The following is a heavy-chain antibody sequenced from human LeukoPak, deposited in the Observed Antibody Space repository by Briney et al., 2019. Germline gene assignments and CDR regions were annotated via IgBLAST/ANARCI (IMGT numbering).Heavy chain of an antibody. D-gene: IGHD4-17*01. J-gene: IGHJ4*02. CDR1: GGTFSSYA. V-gene: IGHV1-69*05. Sequence: GASVKVSCKASGGTFSSYAISWVRQAPGQGLEWMGGIIPIFGTANYAQKLQGRVTMTTDTSTSTAYMELRSLRSDDTAVYYCAIYGDYSVYWGQGTLVTVSS. CDR2: IIPIFGTA. CDR3: AIYGDYSVY.